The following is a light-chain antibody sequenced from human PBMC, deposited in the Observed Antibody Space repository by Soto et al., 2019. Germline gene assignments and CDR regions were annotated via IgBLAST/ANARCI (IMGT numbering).Light chain of an antibody. CDR3: QQYGSSPGT. Sequence: EIVLTQSPGTLSLSPGERATLSCRASQSVSSSYLAWYQQKPGQAPRLLIYGASSRATGIPDRFSGSGSGTDFTLTISRLEPEDFAVYYCQQYGSSPGTFGPGTKVYIK. V-gene: IGKV3-20*01. CDR1: QSVSSSY. J-gene: IGKJ3*01. CDR2: GAS.